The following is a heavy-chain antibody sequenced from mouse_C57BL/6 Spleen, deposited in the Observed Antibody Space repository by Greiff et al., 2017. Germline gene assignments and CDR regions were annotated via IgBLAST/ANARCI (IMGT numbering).Heavy chain of an antibody. Sequence: EVKLVESGAELVRPGASVKLSCTASGFNIKDDYMHWVKQRPEQGLEWIGWIDPENGDTEYASKFQGKATITADTSSNTAYLQLSSLTSEDTAVYYCTTRGSYAMDYWGQGTSVTVSS. CDR3: TTRGSYAMDY. J-gene: IGHJ4*01. CDR1: GFNIKDDY. V-gene: IGHV14-4*01. CDR2: IDPENGDT.